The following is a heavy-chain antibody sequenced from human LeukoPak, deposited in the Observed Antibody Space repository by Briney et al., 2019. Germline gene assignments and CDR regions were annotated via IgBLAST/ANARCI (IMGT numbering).Heavy chain of an antibody. D-gene: IGHD3-22*01. Sequence: GGSLRLSCAASGFTFTSYWMSWVRQAPGKGLEWVSTISGSGDITYYADSVKGRFTISRDNSKNTLYLQMNSLGAEDTAVYYCAKDLSFRYYDSSGYSPRFDYWGQGTLVTVSS. CDR3: AKDLSFRYYDSSGYSPRFDY. V-gene: IGHV3-23*01. CDR2: ISGSGDIT. J-gene: IGHJ4*02. CDR1: GFTFTSYW.